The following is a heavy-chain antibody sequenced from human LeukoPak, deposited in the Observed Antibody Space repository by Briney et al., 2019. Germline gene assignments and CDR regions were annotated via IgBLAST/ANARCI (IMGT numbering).Heavy chain of an antibody. CDR1: GFTSSSHW. Sequence: GGSLRLSCAASGFTSSSHWMHWVRQAPGKGLVWVSRVNSDGSSTSYADSVKGRFTISRDNAKNTLYLQMNSLRAEDTAVYFCARGSSVLRGVTNQTPLFDYWGQGTLVTVSS. J-gene: IGHJ4*02. D-gene: IGHD3-10*01. CDR3: ARGSSVLRGVTNQTPLFDY. CDR2: VNSDGSST. V-gene: IGHV3-74*01.